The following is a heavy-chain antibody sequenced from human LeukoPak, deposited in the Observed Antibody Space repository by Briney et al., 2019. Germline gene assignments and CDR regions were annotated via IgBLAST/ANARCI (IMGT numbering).Heavy chain of an antibody. CDR2: IIPIFGTT. V-gene: IGHV1-69*13. J-gene: IGHJ6*02. D-gene: IGHD2-2*01. CDR1: GGTFSTYV. CDR3: ATDQDIVSIPAALDV. Sequence: SVKVSCKASGGTFSTYVISWVRQAPGQGLVWMGLIIPIFGTTNYAQTFQGRVTITADESTSTAYMELSSLRSDDTAVYYCATDQDIVSIPAALDVWGQGTTVTVSS.